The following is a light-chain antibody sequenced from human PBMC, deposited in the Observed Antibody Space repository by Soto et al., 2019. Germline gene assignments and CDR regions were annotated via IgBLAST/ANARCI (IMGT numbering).Light chain of an antibody. CDR1: QSISSW. CDR2: KAS. CDR3: QQYNSYLYT. V-gene: IGKV1-5*03. Sequence: DIQMTQSPSTLSASVGDRVTITCRASQSISSWLAWYQQKPGKAPKVLIYKASSSESGVPSRFSGSGSRTEFTLTISSLQPDDFATYYCQQYNSYLYTCGQGTKLEIK. J-gene: IGKJ2*01.